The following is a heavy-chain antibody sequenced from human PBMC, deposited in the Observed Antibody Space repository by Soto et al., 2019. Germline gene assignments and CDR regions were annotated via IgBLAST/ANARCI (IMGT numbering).Heavy chain of an antibody. V-gene: IGHV3-23*01. Sequence: GGSLRLSCATSGFTFSSSAVSWVRQAPGKGLEWVSVITGTDGKTYYADSVKGRFTISRDDSKNTLYLQMNSLRAEDTATYYCAKDLGDSSPVGPDYWGQGTLVTVSS. J-gene: IGHJ4*02. D-gene: IGHD3-22*01. CDR1: GFTFSSSA. CDR2: ITGTDGKT. CDR3: AKDLGDSSPVGPDY.